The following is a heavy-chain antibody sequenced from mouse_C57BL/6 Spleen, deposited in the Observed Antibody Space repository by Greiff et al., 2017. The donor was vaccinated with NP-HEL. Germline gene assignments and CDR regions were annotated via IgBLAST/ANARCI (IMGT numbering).Heavy chain of an antibody. D-gene: IGHD1-2*01. CDR3: ARRFITTDYAMDY. CDR1: GYTFTSYG. J-gene: IGHJ4*01. V-gene: IGHV1-81*01. CDR2: IYPRSGNT. Sequence: QVQLKESGAELARPGASVQLSCKASGYTFTSYGISWVKQRTGQGLEWIGEIYPRSGNTYYNEKFKGKATLTADKSSSTAYMELRSLTSEDSAVYFCARRFITTDYAMDYWGQGTSVTVSS.